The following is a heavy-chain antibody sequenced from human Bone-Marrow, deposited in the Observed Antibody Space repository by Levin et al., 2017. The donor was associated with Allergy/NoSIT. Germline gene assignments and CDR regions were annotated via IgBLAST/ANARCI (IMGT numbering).Heavy chain of an antibody. Sequence: GESLKISCAASGFTFDDYGMSWVRQAPGKGLEWVSGINWNGGSTGYADSVKGRFTISRDNAKNSLYLQMNSLRAEDTALYYCARDIFGSRHDYGDYVPYFDYWGQGTLVTVSS. CDR3: ARDIFGSRHDYGDYVPYFDY. V-gene: IGHV3-20*04. D-gene: IGHD4-17*01. CDR2: INWNGGST. CDR1: GFTFDDYG. J-gene: IGHJ4*02.